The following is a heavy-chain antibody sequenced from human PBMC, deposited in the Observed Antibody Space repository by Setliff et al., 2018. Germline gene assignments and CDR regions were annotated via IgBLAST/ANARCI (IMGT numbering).Heavy chain of an antibody. J-gene: IGHJ6*02. CDR3: ARVSMYSSSWYYYYYGMDV. CDR1: GGSISSSSYY. Sequence: SETLSLTCTVSGGSISSSSYYWGWIRQPPGKGLEWIGSIYYSGSTYYNPSLKSRVTISVDTSKNQFSLKQSSVTAADTAVYYCARVSMYSSSWYYYYYGMDVWGQGTTVTVA. V-gene: IGHV4-39*07. D-gene: IGHD6-13*01. CDR2: IYYSGST.